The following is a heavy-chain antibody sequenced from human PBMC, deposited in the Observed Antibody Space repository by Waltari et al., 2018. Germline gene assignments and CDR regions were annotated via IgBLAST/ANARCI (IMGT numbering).Heavy chain of an antibody. D-gene: IGHD3-3*01. CDR1: GYTFTSYG. CDR3: ASDIGYDFWSGRGTYYYGMDV. V-gene: IGHV1-18*01. J-gene: IGHJ6*02. Sequence: QVQLVQSGAEVKKPGASVKVSCKASGYTFTSYGISWVRQAPGQGLEWMGWLSAYNGNTNSAQKLQGRVTMTTDTSTSTAYMELRSLRSDDTAVYYCASDIGYDFWSGRGTYYYGMDVWGQGTTVTVSS. CDR2: LSAYNGNT.